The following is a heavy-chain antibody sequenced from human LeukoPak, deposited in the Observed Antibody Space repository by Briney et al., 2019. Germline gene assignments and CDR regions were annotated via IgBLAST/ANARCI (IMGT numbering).Heavy chain of an antibody. CDR3: ARAYESGYTDY. Sequence: PSETLSLTCAVYGGSFSGYYWSWIRQPPGKGLEWIGEINHSGSTNYNPSLKSRVTISVDTSKNQFSLKLSSVTAADTAVYYCARAYESGYTDYWGQGTLVTVSS. V-gene: IGHV4-34*01. D-gene: IGHD3-22*01. J-gene: IGHJ4*02. CDR2: INHSGST. CDR1: GGSFSGYY.